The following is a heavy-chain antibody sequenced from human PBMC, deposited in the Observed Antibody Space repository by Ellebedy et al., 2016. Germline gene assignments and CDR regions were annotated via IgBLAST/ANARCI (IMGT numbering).Heavy chain of an antibody. V-gene: IGHV1-18*01. J-gene: IGHJ6*02. CDR1: GYTFTSYG. CDR2: ISAYNGNT. CDR3: ARDTELVTYYYYGMDV. D-gene: IGHD1-26*01. Sequence: ASVKVSCXASGYTFTSYGISWVRQAPGQGLEWMGWISAYNGNTNYAQKLQGRVTRTTDTSTSTAYMELRSLRSDDTAVYYCARDTELVTYYYYGMDVWGQGTTVTVSS.